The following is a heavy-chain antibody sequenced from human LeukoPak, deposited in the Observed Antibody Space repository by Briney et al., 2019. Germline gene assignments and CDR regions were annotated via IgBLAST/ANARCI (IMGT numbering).Heavy chain of an antibody. CDR2: IGGSGGNT. CDR1: GFTFSNFA. V-gene: IGHV3-23*01. CDR3: ARHSRGSDPTCGGDCNGFDY. D-gene: IGHD2-21*01. J-gene: IGHJ4*02. Sequence: GGSLRLSCAASGFTFSNFAMSWVRQAPGKGLEWVSAIGGSGGNTYYANSVKGRFTICRDNSKNTLYLQMNSLRAEDTAVYYCARHSRGSDPTCGGDCNGFDYWGQGSRVTVSS.